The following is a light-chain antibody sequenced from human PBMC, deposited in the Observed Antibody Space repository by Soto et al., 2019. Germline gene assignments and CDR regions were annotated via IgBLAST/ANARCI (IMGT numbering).Light chain of an antibody. J-gene: IGKJ1*01. CDR3: QQYNSYSWT. CDR2: KAS. Sequence: IQMTQSPSTLSGSVGDRSTITCLASQTISSWLAWYQQKPGKAPKLLIYKASTLKSGVPARFSGSGSGTEFTLTISSLQPDDYATYYCQQYNSYSWTVGHGTKVEIK. CDR1: QTISSW. V-gene: IGKV1-5*03.